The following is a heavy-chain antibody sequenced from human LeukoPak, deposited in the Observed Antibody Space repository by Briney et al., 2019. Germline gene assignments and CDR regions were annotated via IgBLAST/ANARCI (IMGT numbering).Heavy chain of an antibody. J-gene: IGHJ4*02. CDR2: INHSGST. Sequence: KPSETLSLTCAVYGGSFSGYYWSWIRQPPGKGLEWIGEINHSGSTNYNPSLMSRVTISVDTSKNQFSLKLSSVTAADTAVYYCASDSSGLYYFDYWGQGTLVTVSS. V-gene: IGHV4-34*01. CDR1: GGSFSGYY. D-gene: IGHD3-22*01. CDR3: ASDSSGLYYFDY.